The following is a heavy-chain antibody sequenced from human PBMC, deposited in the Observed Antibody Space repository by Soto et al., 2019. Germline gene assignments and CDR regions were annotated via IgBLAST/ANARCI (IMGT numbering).Heavy chain of an antibody. CDR3: ARGRASGSYYLLDY. D-gene: IGHD3-10*01. V-gene: IGHV1-8*01. CDR1: GDTFTTYD. J-gene: IGHJ4*02. Sequence: GASVKVSCKASGDTFTTYDINWVRQATGHGLEWMGWINPNSGNIGYAQRFQGRVTMIRDTAIRTAYMEVSSLRPDDTAVYYCARGRASGSYYLLDYWGQGTLVTVSS. CDR2: INPNSGNI.